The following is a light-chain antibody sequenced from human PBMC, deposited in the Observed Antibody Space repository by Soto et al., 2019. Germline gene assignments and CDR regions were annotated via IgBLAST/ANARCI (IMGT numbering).Light chain of an antibody. CDR2: DDI. Sequence: QSALTQPASVSGSPGQSITISCTGTSSDVGTYKPVSWYQQHPGKAPKVIIYDDIKRPSGVSNRFSGSKSGNTASLTISGLQAEDEADYYCCSFAGSTTWFGGGTQLTVL. CDR3: CSFAGSTTW. CDR1: SSDVGTYKP. V-gene: IGLV2-23*01. J-gene: IGLJ7*01.